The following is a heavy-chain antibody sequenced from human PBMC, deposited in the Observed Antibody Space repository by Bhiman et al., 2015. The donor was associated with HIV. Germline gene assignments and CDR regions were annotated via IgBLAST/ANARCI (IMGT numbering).Heavy chain of an antibody. D-gene: IGHD4-17*01. V-gene: IGHV3-30-3*01. CDR1: GFTFSSFA. J-gene: IGHJ4*02. Sequence: QVQLVESGGGVVQPGRSLRLSCAASGFTFSSFAIHWVRQAPGKGLEWVAVISYDGSNKYYADSVKGRFTISRDNSKNTLYLQMNSLRAEDTAVYYCAGELRTLLDYWGQGTLVTVSS. CDR2: ISYDGSNK. CDR3: AGELRTLLDY.